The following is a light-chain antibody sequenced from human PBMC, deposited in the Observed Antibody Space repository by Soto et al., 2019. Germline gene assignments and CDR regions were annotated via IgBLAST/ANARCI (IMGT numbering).Light chain of an antibody. J-gene: IGKJ1*01. Sequence: IQMTQSPSALSASVGDRVTITCRGSQGISSWLAWYQQKPGKAPRLLIYKASSLASGVPSRFSGSGSGTEFTLTISSLQPEDVATYHCQQHTTFGQGTKVEI. CDR1: QGISSW. V-gene: IGKV1-5*03. CDR2: KAS. CDR3: QQHTT.